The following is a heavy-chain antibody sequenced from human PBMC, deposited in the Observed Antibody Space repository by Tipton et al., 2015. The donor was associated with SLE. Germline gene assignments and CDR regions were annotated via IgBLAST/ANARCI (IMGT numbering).Heavy chain of an antibody. V-gene: IGHV4-31*03. CDR1: GGSISSGSYY. Sequence: TLPLTCTVSGGSISSGSYYWSWIRQHPGKGLEWIGYTYYSGSTYYNPSLKSRVTISVDTSKNQFSLKLSSVTAADTAVYYCARSSRDAFDLWGQGTMVTVSA. J-gene: IGHJ3*01. D-gene: IGHD3-10*01. CDR2: TYYSGST. CDR3: ARSSRDAFDL.